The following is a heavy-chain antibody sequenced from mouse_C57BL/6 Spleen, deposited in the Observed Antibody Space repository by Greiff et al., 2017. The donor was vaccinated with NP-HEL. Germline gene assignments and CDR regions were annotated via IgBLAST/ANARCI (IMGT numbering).Heavy chain of an antibody. V-gene: IGHV1-80*01. CDR3: AREGDGYTGYFDV. J-gene: IGHJ1*03. CDR2: IYPGDGDT. D-gene: IGHD2-3*01. Sequence: QVQLQQSGAELVKPGASVKISCKASGYAFSSYWMNWVKQRPGKGLEWIGQIYPGDGDTNYNGKFKGKATLTADKSSSTAYMQLSSLTSEDSAVYFCAREGDGYTGYFDVWGTGTTVTVSS. CDR1: GYAFSSYW.